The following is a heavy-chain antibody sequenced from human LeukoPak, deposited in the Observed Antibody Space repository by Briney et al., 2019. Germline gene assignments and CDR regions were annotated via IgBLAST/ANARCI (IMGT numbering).Heavy chain of an antibody. J-gene: IGHJ6*02. V-gene: IGHV3-23*01. CDR3: AKDLGGKPYYYYGMDV. CDR2: LSGGGGGT. Sequence: WGALRLSCGASGVNFFSYSINRVRPAPGEGGEWVFALSGGGGGTFYADSVKGRFTISRDNSKNTMYLHMNSLSAEDTAVYYCAKDLGGKPYYYYGMDVWGQGTTVTVSS. CDR1: GVNFFSYS.